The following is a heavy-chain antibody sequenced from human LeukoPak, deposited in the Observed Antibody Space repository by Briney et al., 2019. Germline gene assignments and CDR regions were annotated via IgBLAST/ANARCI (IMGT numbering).Heavy chain of an antibody. D-gene: IGHD1-26*01. Sequence: HTGGSLRLSCAVSGFTFSSYGMSWVRQAPGKGLEWVSAISGSGGTTYYADSVKGRFTISRDNSKNTLYLQMNSLRAEDTAVYYCAKFPSGSYPSRVDYWGQGTLVTVSS. J-gene: IGHJ4*02. CDR1: GFTFSSYG. CDR2: ISGSGGTT. CDR3: AKFPSGSYPSRVDY. V-gene: IGHV3-23*01.